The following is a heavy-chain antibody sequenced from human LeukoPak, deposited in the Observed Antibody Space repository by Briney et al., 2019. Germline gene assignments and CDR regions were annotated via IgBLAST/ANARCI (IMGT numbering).Heavy chain of an antibody. Sequence: SVKVSCKASGGTFSSYGISWVRQAPRQGLEWMGRIIPTLGPANYAQEFQGRVTITADKSTSTAYMELRSLTSEDTAVYYCARGFGSSISYVPDFDFWGQGTLVTVSS. D-gene: IGHD6-13*01. V-gene: IGHV1-69*04. CDR2: IIPTLGPA. CDR1: GGTFSSYG. J-gene: IGHJ4*02. CDR3: ARGFGSSISYVPDFDF.